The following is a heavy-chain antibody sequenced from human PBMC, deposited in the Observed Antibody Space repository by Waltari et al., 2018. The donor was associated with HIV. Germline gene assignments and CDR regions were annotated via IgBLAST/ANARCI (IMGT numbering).Heavy chain of an antibody. CDR3: ARDAEVLGYSYRNYYYYYGMDA. D-gene: IGHD5-18*01. CDR2: INPNSGGT. Sequence: QVQLVQSGAEVKKVGASVKVSCKASGYTFSDYYIHWVRQAPGQGLEWMGWINPNSGGTTYAQKFQGWVTMTRDTSVSTAYMELSRLRSDDTAVYYCARDAEVLGYSYRNYYYYYGMDAWGQGTTV. V-gene: IGHV1-2*04. J-gene: IGHJ6*02. CDR1: GYTFSDYY.